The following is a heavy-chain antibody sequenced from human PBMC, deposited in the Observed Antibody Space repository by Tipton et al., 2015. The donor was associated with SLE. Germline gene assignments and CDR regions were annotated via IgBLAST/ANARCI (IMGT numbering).Heavy chain of an antibody. D-gene: IGHD3-10*01. CDR2: IYYSGST. CDR1: GGSISSSSYY. CDR3: ARHNFGDGITDAFDI. Sequence: TLSLTCTVSGGSISSSSYYWGWIRQPPGKGLEWIGSIYYSGSTYYNPSLKSRVTISVDTSKNQFSLKLSSVTAADTAVYYCARHNFGDGITDAFDIWGQGTMVTVSS. V-gene: IGHV4-39*01. J-gene: IGHJ3*02.